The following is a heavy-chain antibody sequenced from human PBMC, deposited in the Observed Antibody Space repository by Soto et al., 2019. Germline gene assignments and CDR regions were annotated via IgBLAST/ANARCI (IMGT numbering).Heavy chain of an antibody. CDR2: ISGYNGNT. CDR3: ARDLGGQIVDY. D-gene: IGHD1-26*01. V-gene: IGHV1-18*01. J-gene: IGHJ4*02. Sequence: ASVKVACKASGYTFTSYGISWVLQAPGQGLEWMGWISGYNGNTKYAQKLQGRVTMTTDTSTSTAYMELRSLRSDGTAVYYCARDLGGQIVDYWGQGTLVTVSS. CDR1: GYTFTSYG.